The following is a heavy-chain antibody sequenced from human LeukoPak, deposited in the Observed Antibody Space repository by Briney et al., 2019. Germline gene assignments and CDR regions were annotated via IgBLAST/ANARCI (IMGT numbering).Heavy chain of an antibody. CDR1: GFTFSSYV. CDR2: IRYDGSNK. J-gene: IGHJ4*02. D-gene: IGHD5-18*01. Sequence: PGGSLRLSCAASGFTFSSYVMHWVRQAPGKGLEWVAFIRYDGSNKYYSDSVKGRFTISRDNSKNTLYLQMNSLRPEDTAVYYCAKDPRDHGYGWSWRYFDYWGQGTLVTVSS. CDR3: AKDPRDHGYGWSWRYFDY. V-gene: IGHV3-30*02.